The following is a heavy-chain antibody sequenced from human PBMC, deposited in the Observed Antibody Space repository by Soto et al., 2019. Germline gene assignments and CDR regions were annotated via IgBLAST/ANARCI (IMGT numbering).Heavy chain of an antibody. J-gene: IGHJ4*02. D-gene: IGHD3-22*01. CDR1: EFTFSDYY. Sequence: QGQLVESGGGLVKPGWSLRLSCAASEFTFSDYYMTWIRQAPGQGLEWLSFISGSGDTIDYADSVKGRFTISMDNAKNSLYLQMNSLRADDTATYFCARLTYDNSGYRTFYFDILGQGTLVTVSS. V-gene: IGHV3-11*01. CDR3: ARLTYDNSGYRTFYFDI. CDR2: ISGSGDTI.